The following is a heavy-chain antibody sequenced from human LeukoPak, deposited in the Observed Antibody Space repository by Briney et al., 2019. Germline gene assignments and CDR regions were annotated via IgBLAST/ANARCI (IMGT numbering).Heavy chain of an antibody. CDR2: ISGSGGST. D-gene: IGHD4-17*01. V-gene: IGHV3-23*01. CDR1: GFTFSSYA. Sequence: PGGSLRLSCAASGFTFSSYAMSWVRQAPGKGLEWVSAISGSGGSTYYADSVKGRFTISRDNSKNTLYLQMNSLRAEDTAVYYCAKSRNPTVTRLGYYYGVDVWGKGTTATVSS. CDR3: AKSRNPTVTRLGYYYGVDV. J-gene: IGHJ6*04.